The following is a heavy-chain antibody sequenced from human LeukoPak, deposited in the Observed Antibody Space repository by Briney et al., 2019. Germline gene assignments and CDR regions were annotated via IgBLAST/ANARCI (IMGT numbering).Heavy chain of an antibody. CDR1: GFTFSSYA. CDR3: AKFHDYGDYNWFDP. D-gene: IGHD4-17*01. J-gene: IGHJ5*02. CDR2: ISGSGGST. V-gene: IGHV3-23*01. Sequence: GGSLRLSCAASGFTFSSYAMSWVRQAPGKGLEWVSAISGSGGSTYYADSVKGRFTISRDNSKNTLYLQMNSLRAKDTAVYYCAKFHDYGDYNWFDPWGQGTLVTVSS.